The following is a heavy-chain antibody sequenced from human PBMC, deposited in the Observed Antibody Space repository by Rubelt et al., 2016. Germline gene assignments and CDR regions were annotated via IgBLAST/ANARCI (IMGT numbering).Heavy chain of an antibody. Sequence: QVQLVQSGAEVKKPGASVKVSCKASGYTFTSHYMHWVRQAPGQGLEWMGWINPNSGGTNYAQKVQGWVTMTRDTSISTAYMELSRLRSDDTAVYYCARYLGIEGDFDYWGQGTLVTVSS. CDR1: GYTFTSHY. V-gene: IGHV1-2*04. J-gene: IGHJ4*02. CDR2: INPNSGGT. CDR3: ARYLGIEGDFDY. D-gene: IGHD7-27*01.